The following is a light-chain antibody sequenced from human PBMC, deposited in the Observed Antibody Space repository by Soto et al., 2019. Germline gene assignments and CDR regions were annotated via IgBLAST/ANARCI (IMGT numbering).Light chain of an antibody. V-gene: IGKV3-15*01. CDR3: QQYNNWYT. CDR1: QSVSSN. Sequence: EIVMTQSPATLSVSPGERATLSCRASQSVSSNLAWYQQKPGQAPRLLFYGASTRATGIPARFSGSGSGTEFTHTISSLQSEDFAVYYCQQYNNWYTFGQGTKLEIK. J-gene: IGKJ2*01. CDR2: GAS.